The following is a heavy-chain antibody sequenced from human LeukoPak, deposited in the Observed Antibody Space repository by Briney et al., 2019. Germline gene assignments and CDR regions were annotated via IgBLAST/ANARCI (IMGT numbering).Heavy chain of an antibody. CDR2: ISPYNGNT. CDR1: GYDFTSVG. Sequence: RRASVEVSCKASGYDFTSVGITWVRRAPGQGLEWMGWISPYNGNTRYAQKFQGRVAMTTDTSTTTTYMELRGLRFNDTAVYYCARAGSGSGWYFDYWGQGTLVTVSS. V-gene: IGHV1-18*01. CDR3: ARAGSGSGWYFDY. D-gene: IGHD6-19*01. J-gene: IGHJ4*02.